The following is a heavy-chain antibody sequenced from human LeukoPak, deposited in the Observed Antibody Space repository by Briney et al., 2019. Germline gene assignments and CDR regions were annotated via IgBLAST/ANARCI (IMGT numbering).Heavy chain of an antibody. D-gene: IGHD5-12*01. J-gene: IGHJ4*02. CDR1: GYTFTSYG. Sequence: GASVKVSCKASGYTFTSYGISWVRQAPGQGLEWMGWISAYNGNTNYAQKFQGRVTMTRDTSISTAYMELSRLRSDDTAVYYCARGVDGYNPFDYWGQGTLVTVSS. CDR3: ARGVDGYNPFDY. CDR2: ISAYNGNT. V-gene: IGHV1-18*01.